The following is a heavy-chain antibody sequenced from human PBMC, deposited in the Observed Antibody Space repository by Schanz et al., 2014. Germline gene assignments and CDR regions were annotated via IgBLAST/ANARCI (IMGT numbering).Heavy chain of an antibody. CDR1: GFTFSTYA. CDR2: ISGSGVIT. D-gene: IGHD5-12*01. CDR3: ARDGGRDGYNLAFDV. Sequence: EVQLVESGGGLVQPGGSLRLSCATSGFTFSTYAMSWVRQAPGKGLEWVSGISGSGVITYYEDSVKGRFIISRDSSKNTLFLQMNSLRAEDTAVYFCARDGGRDGYNLAFDVWGQGTLVTVSS. V-gene: IGHV3-23*04. J-gene: IGHJ3*01.